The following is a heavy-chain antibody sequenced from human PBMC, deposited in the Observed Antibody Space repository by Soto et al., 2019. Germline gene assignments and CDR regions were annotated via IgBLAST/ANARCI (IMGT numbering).Heavy chain of an antibody. CDR2: IIPMFGTV. D-gene: IGHD1-1*01. CDR3: ARVKVGECVQSAPSVYGMDV. Sequence: QVQLVQSGAGVKKPGSSVKVSCKASGGPFSRYTITWGRQAPGQGLEWMGRIIPMFGTVSYAQKFQGRVTLTADESTSTAYMEMTSLISEDTAVDDCARVKVGECVQSAPSVYGMDVWGQGTPVTVSS. CDR1: GGPFSRYT. J-gene: IGHJ6*02. V-gene: IGHV1-69*18.